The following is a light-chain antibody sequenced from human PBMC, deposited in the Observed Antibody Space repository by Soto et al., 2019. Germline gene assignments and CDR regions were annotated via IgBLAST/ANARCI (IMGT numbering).Light chain of an antibody. CDR2: FNNDSSH. CDR1: NLHSSFA. J-gene: IGLJ2*01. V-gene: IGLV4-69*01. CDR3: QTWGTAPL. Sequence: QSVLTQLPSASASLGASVKLTCTLSNLHSSFAIAWHQQQPEKGHRFLMKFNNDSSHKKGDGIPDRFSGSSSGAERYLTISSLQSDDEADYYCQTWGTAPLFGAGTKLTVL.